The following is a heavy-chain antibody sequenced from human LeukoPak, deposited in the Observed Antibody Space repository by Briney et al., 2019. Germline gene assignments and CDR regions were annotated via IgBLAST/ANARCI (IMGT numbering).Heavy chain of an antibody. Sequence: TSETLSLTCTVSGGSLSSYYWSWIRQPPGKGLEWIGYIYYSGSTNYNPSLKSRVTISVDTSKNQFSLKLSSVTAADTAVYYCARVLSGSSWYFPPVGDDAFDIWGQGTMVTVSS. V-gene: IGHV4-59*01. CDR1: GGSLSSYY. J-gene: IGHJ3*02. CDR3: ARVLSGSSWYFPPVGDDAFDI. CDR2: IYYSGST. D-gene: IGHD6-13*01.